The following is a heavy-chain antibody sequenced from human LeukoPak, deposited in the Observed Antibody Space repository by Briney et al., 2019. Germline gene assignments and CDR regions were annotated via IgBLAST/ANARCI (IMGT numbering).Heavy chain of an antibody. CDR3: ATNLYSSGWSQFDY. CDR2: IYYSGST. V-gene: IGHV4-59*01. J-gene: IGHJ4*02. Sequence: SETLSLTCTVSGGSIRSYYWSWIRQPPGKGLEWIWYIYYSGSTNYNPSLKSRVTISVDTSKNQFSLKLSSVTAADTAVYYCATNLYSSGWSQFDYWGQGTLVTVSS. D-gene: IGHD6-19*01. CDR1: GGSIRSYY.